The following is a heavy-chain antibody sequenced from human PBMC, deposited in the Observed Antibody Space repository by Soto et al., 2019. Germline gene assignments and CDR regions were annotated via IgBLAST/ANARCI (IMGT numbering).Heavy chain of an antibody. Sequence: SLILSCSFAGFDLVSAAIHWVLQAPGGALDYISAISREGRSTHYADSVKGRFTISRDNSKNTVNLEMSDLRTEDTAMYYWGRGADFYGLGTWLDHCGQ. V-gene: IGHV3-64D*09. CDR1: GFDLVSAA. CDR3: GRGADFYGLGTWLDH. CDR2: ISREGRST. J-gene: IGHJ5*02. D-gene: IGHD3-10*01.